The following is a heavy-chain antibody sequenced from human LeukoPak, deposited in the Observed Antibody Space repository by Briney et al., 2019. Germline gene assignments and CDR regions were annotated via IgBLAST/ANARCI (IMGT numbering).Heavy chain of an antibody. CDR3: ARDRSEQQLVLTYWFDP. CDR1: GYPFTDYY. Sequence: ASVKVSCKASGYPFTDYYMHWVRQAPGQGLEWMGWINPNSGGTNYAQKFQGRVTMTRDTSISTAYMELSRLRSDDTAVYYCARDRSEQQLVLTYWFDPWGQGTLVTVSS. J-gene: IGHJ5*02. CDR2: INPNSGGT. V-gene: IGHV1-2*02. D-gene: IGHD6-13*01.